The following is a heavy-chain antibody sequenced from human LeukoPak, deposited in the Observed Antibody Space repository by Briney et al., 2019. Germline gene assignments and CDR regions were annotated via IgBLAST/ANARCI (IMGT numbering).Heavy chain of an antibody. CDR1: GFTFSSYG. J-gene: IGHJ4*02. CDR3: AKDESNGYKPYYFDY. V-gene: IGHV3-30*18. CDR2: ISYDGSNK. D-gene: IGHD5-24*01. Sequence: GGSLRLSCAASGFTFSSYGMHWVRQAPGKGLEWVAVISYDGSNKYYADSVKGRFTISRDNSKNTLYLQMNSLRAEDTAVYYCAKDESNGYKPYYFDYWGQGTLVTVSS.